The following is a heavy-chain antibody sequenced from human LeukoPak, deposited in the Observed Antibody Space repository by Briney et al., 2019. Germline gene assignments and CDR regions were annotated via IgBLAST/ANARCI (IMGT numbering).Heavy chain of an antibody. Sequence: SETLSLTCTVSGVSISSGNYYWSWIRQPAGMGLEWIGRIYISGGTEYNPSLKSRVTISIDTSKNQFYLRLSSVTAADTAVYYCARVRRNSGNKYFDPWGQGTRVTVSS. D-gene: IGHD5-12*01. CDR1: GVSISSGNYY. J-gene: IGHJ5*02. V-gene: IGHV4-61*02. CDR2: IYISGGT. CDR3: ARVRRNSGNKYFDP.